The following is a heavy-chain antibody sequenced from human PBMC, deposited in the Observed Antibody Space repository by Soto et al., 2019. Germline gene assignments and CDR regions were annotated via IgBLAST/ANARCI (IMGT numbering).Heavy chain of an antibody. CDR1: GGSVSSGSYY. Sequence: SETLSLTCTVSGGSVSSGSYYWSWIRQPPGKGLEWIGEINHSGSTNYNPSLKSRVTISVDTSKNQFSLKLSSVTAADTAVYYCARVPLRYFDWLLYPYYYYGMDVWGQGTTVTVSS. CDR3: ARVPLRYFDWLLYPYYYYGMDV. D-gene: IGHD3-9*01. CDR2: INHSGST. V-gene: IGHV4-39*07. J-gene: IGHJ6*02.